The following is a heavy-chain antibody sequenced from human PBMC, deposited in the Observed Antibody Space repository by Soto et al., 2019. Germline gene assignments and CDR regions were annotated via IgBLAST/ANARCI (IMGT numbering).Heavy chain of an antibody. V-gene: IGHV4-59*08. D-gene: IGHD4-4*01. J-gene: IGHJ4*02. CDR3: AGHRRTTVAKFYFDN. CDR1: GGSINSYC. CDR2: IFDSGNA. Sequence: PSETLSLTCTVSGGSINSYCWSWIRQPPGKGLEWIAYIFDSGNANYNPSLKSRVTISVDTSKNQFPLKLTSVTAADTAVYYCAGHRRTTVAKFYFDNWGQGALVTVSS.